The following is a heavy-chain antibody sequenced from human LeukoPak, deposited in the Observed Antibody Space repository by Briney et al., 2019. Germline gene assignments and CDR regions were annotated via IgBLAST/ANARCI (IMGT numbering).Heavy chain of an antibody. CDR1: GYTSSSNA. J-gene: IGHJ4*02. Sequence: ASVNVSCKASGYTSSSNAINWVRQAPGQGLEWMGWIDTNTGNPTYAQGFTGQFVFSLDTSVSTAYLQISSLKAEDTAEYFCARGYDSSGYFSDWGQGTLVTVSS. CDR3: ARGYDSSGYFSD. CDR2: IDTNTGNP. V-gene: IGHV7-4-1*02. D-gene: IGHD3-22*01.